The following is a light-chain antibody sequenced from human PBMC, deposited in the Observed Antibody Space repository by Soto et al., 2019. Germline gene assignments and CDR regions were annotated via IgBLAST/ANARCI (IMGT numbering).Light chain of an antibody. CDR1: SSDVGGYNY. CDR2: EVS. V-gene: IGLV2-8*01. Sequence: QSALTQPPSASGSPGQSVTISCTGTSSDVGGYNYVSWYQQHPGKAPKLMIYEVSKRPSGVPDRFSGSKSGNTASLTVSGLQAEDEAHYYCSSYAGSVYVFGTGTKLTVL. CDR3: SSYAGSVYV. J-gene: IGLJ1*01.